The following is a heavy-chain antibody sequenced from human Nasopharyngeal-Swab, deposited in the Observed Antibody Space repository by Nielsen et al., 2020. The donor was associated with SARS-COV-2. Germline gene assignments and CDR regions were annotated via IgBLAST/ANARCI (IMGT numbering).Heavy chain of an antibody. Sequence: GGSLRLSCAVSGFIVSSTYMSWVRQAPGKGLEWVSVTEIGGITHYADSVKGRFTISRDIVKNSLYLQLNSLRAEDTAVYYCARERNHYYLDYWGQGTLVTVSS. CDR1: GFIVSSTY. CDR2: TEIGGIT. V-gene: IGHV3-53*01. CDR3: ARERNHYYLDY. D-gene: IGHD1-14*01. J-gene: IGHJ4*02.